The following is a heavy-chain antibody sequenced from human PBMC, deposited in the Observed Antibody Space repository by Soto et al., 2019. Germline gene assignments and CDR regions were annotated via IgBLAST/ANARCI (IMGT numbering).Heavy chain of an antibody. J-gene: IGHJ4*02. V-gene: IGHV4-34*01. D-gene: IGHD3-10*02. CDR1: GGSFSGYY. Sequence: SETLSLTCGVYGGSFSGYYWTWLRQPPGKGLEWIGEISHSGSTDYNPSLKSRVTISIDTSKNQFSLNLSSVTAADTAVYYCGRGPMSDGPLCSHWDQGILVTVPS. CDR2: ISHSGST. CDR3: GRGPMSDGPLCSH.